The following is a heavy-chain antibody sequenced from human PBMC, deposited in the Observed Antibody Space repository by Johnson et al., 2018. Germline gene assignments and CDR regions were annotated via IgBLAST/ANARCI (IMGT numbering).Heavy chain of an antibody. V-gene: IGHV3-23*04. CDR1: GFTFSSYG. J-gene: IGHJ6*02. CDR2: ISGSGGST. D-gene: IGHD4-17*01. CDR3: AKCSGDYGYYYYGMDV. Sequence: EVQLVESGGGVVQPGRSLRLSCAASGFTFSSYGMHWVRQAPGKGLEWVSAISGSGGSTYYADSVKGRFTISRDNSKNTRYLQMNSLRAEDTAVYYCAKCSGDYGYYYYGMDVWGQGTTVTVSS.